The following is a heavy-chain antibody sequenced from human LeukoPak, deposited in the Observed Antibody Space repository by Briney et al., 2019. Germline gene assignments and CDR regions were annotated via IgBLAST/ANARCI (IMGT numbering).Heavy chain of an antibody. V-gene: IGHV1-69*13. Sequence: SVKVSCKASGGTFSSYAISWVRQAPGQGLEWMGGIIPIFGTANYAQKFRGRVTITADESTSTAYMELSSLRSEDTAVYYCARDLLDIVVDPNHNWFDPWGQGTLVTVSS. D-gene: IGHD2-15*01. CDR1: GGTFSSYA. CDR2: IIPIFGTA. CDR3: ARDLLDIVVDPNHNWFDP. J-gene: IGHJ5*02.